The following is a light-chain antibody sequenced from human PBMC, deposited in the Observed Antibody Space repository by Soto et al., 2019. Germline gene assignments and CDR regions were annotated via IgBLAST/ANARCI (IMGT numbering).Light chain of an antibody. J-gene: IGLJ1*01. V-gene: IGLV2-14*01. CDR1: GSDVGDYKY. Sequence: QSVLTQPASVSGSPGQSITISCTGTGSDVGDYKYVSWYQHHPGTAPKLMIYEVSNRPSGVSNRFSGSKSGNTASLTISGLQTEDEADYYCCAYTSTSALYVFGTGTKLTVL. CDR3: CAYTSTSALYV. CDR2: EVS.